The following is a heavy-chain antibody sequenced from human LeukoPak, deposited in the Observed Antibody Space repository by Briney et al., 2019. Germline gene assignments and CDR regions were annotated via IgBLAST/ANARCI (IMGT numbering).Heavy chain of an antibody. CDR1: GFSFSDYG. D-gene: IGHD3-16*01. J-gene: IGHJ4*02. CDR2: ISYDGSQK. V-gene: IGHV3-30*03. Sequence: GGSLRLSCAASGFSFSDYGLHWVRQAPGKGLEWVAHISYDGSQKNFADSVKGRFTTSRDNSKFTMYLEMYSLRAEDTAIYFCARDKDGWGIHDFWGQGTLVTVSS. CDR3: ARDKDGWGIHDF.